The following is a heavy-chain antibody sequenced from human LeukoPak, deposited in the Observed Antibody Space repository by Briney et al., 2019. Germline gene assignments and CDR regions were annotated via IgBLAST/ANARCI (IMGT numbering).Heavy chain of an antibody. J-gene: IGHJ6*03. V-gene: IGHV3-9*01. Sequence: GGSLRLSCVAHGFTFDDYAMHWVRQAPGKGLEWVSGINWNSSSIDYADSVKGRFTISRDNAKNSLYLQMNSLRAEDTALYYCAKSISSWYYYYYMDVWGKGTTVTVSS. CDR1: GFTFDDYA. D-gene: IGHD6-13*01. CDR3: AKSISSWYYYYYMDV. CDR2: INWNSSSI.